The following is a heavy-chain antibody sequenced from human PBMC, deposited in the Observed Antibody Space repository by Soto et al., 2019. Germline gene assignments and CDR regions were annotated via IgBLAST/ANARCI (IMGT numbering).Heavy chain of an antibody. V-gene: IGHV1-46*01. CDR1: VYTLTSYY. D-gene: IGHD2-15*01. CDR2: INPSGGST. Sequence: ASVTVSCKASVYTLTSYYIHWVRQAPGQGLEWMGIINPSGGSTSYAQKFQGRVTMTRDTSTSTVYMELSSLRSEDTAVYYCARYCSGGSCSDIDAFDIWGQGTMVTVSS. J-gene: IGHJ3*02. CDR3: ARYCSGGSCSDIDAFDI.